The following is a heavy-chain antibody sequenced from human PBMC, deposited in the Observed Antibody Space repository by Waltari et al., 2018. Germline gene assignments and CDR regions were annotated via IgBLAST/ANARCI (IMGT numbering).Heavy chain of an antibody. J-gene: IGHJ4*02. D-gene: IGHD6-19*01. CDR2: IIPIFGTA. Sequence: QVQLVQSGAEVKKPGSSVKVSCKASGGTFSSYAFSWVRQAPGQGLEWMGGIIPIFGTANYAQKCQGRVTITADESTSTAYMELSSLRSEDTAVYYCLTLSSGWSPEDFDYWGQGTLVTVSS. CDR3: LTLSSGWSPEDFDY. V-gene: IGHV1-69*01. CDR1: GGTFSSYA.